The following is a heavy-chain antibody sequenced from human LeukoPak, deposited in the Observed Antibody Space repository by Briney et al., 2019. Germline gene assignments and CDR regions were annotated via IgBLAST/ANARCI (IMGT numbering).Heavy chain of an antibody. D-gene: IGHD2-15*01. CDR1: GYTFTSYY. J-gene: IGHJ4*02. CDR3: AREGYCSGGSCYLWDY. V-gene: IGHV1-46*01. Sequence: GASVKVSCKASGYTFTSYYMHWVRQAPGQGLEWMGIINPSGGSTSYAQKFQGRVTMTRDTSTSTVYMELSSLRSEDTAVYYCAREGYCSGGSCYLWDYWGQGTLVTVSS. CDR2: INPSGGST.